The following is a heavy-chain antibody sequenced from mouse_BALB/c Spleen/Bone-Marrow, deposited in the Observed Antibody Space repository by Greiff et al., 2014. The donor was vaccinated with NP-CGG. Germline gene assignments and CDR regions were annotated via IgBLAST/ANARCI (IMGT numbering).Heavy chain of an antibody. CDR1: GYAFTSYN. CDR3: ARELSRAMDY. Sequence: EVKLMESGPELVKPGASVKVSCKASGYAFTSYNMYWVKQSHGKSLEWIGYIDPHSGGTNYNQKFRGKATLTVDKSSNTAYIHLNSLTSEDSAVYFCARELSRAMDYWGQGTSVTVSS. CDR2: IDPHSGGT. V-gene: IGHV1S135*01. J-gene: IGHJ4*01. D-gene: IGHD2-12*01.